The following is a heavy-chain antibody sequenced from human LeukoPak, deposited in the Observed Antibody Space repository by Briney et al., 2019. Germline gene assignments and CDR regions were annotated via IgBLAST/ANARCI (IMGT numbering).Heavy chain of an antibody. D-gene: IGHD5-18*01. CDR2: ISGSGLST. CDR3: AKDPEAMVISYYFDY. V-gene: IGHV3-23*01. J-gene: IGHJ4*02. CDR1: GFTFSSYA. Sequence: GGSLRLSCAASGFTFSSYAMSWFRQAPGKGLEWVSAISGSGLSTYYADSVKGRFTISRDNSKNTLYLQMNSLRAEDTALYYCAKDPEAMVISYYFDYWGQGTLVTVSS.